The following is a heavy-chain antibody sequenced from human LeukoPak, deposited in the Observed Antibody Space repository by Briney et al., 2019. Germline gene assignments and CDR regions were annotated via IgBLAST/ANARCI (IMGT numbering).Heavy chain of an antibody. V-gene: IGHV3-23*01. J-gene: IGHJ4*02. CDR1: GFTFSSYA. CDR2: ISGSGGST. CDR3: ASHEGNYYDSSGYSHFDY. D-gene: IGHD3-22*01. Sequence: PGGSLRLSCAASGFTFSSYAMSWVRQAPGKGLEWVSAISGSGGSTYYADSVKGRFTISRDNSKNTLYLQMNSLRAEDTAVYYCASHEGNYYDSSGYSHFDYWGQGTLVTVSS.